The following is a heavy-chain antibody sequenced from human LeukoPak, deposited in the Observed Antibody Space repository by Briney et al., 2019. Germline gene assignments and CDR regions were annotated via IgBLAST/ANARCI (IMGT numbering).Heavy chain of an antibody. Sequence: GGSLRLSCAASGFTFSSYWMSWVRQTPGKGLEWVTNIKQDGSEKYYVDSVKGRFTISRDNAKNSLYLQMNSLRAEDTAVYYCARIMGANRYDFAVYYFDYWGQGTLVTVSS. J-gene: IGHJ4*02. D-gene: IGHD3-3*01. CDR2: IKQDGSEK. CDR1: GFTFSSYW. CDR3: ARIMGANRYDFAVYYFDY. V-gene: IGHV3-7*01.